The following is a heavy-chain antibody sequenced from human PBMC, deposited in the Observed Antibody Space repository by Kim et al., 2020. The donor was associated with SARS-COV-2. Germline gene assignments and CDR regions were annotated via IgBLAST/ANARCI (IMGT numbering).Heavy chain of an antibody. D-gene: IGHD6-19*01. CDR3: AKGRIAVAATSMNY. Sequence: GGSLRLSCAASGFTFSSYGMHWVRQAPGKGLEWVAVISYDGSNKYYADSVKGRFTISRDNSKNTLYLQMNSLRAEDTAVYYCAKGRIAVAATSMNYWGQ. J-gene: IGHJ4*02. V-gene: IGHV3-30*18. CDR1: GFTFSSYG. CDR2: ISYDGSNK.